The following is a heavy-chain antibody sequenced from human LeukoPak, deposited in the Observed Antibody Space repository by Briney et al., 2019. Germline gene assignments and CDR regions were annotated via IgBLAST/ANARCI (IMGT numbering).Heavy chain of an antibody. CDR2: IYPGDSGT. CDR3: ARLGGDYYGSGNRQILDS. Sequence: GESLKISCKGSGYTFTNNWIGWVRQMPGKGLEWMGIIYPGDSGTRYSPSFQGQVTISVDKSISTAYLQWSSVKASDTAMYFCARLGGDYYGSGNRQILDSWGQGTLLTISS. V-gene: IGHV5-51*01. D-gene: IGHD3-10*01. J-gene: IGHJ4*02. CDR1: GYTFTNNW.